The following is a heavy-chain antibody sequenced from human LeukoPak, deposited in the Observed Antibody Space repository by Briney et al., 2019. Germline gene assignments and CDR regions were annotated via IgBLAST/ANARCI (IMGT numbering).Heavy chain of an antibody. CDR1: RFTFSSYA. V-gene: IGHV3-23*01. CDR3: ARRIWGNYGSGTVPHYYGMDV. Sequence: GGSLRLSCAASRFTFSSYAMSWVRQAPGKGLEWVSAISGSGGSTYYADSVKGRFTISRDNSKNRLYLQMNSLRAEDTAVYYCARRIWGNYGSGTVPHYYGMDVWGQGTTVTVSS. J-gene: IGHJ6*02. CDR2: ISGSGGST. D-gene: IGHD3-10*01.